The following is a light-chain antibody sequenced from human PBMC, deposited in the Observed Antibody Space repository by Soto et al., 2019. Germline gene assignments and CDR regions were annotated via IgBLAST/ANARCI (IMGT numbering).Light chain of an antibody. CDR1: SSDVGGYNY. CDR2: EVS. Sequence: ALSQPPSASGSPGQSVTVSCTGTSSDVGGYNYVSWYQQHPGKAPKLMIYEVSKRPSGVPDRFSGSKSGNTASLTVSGLQAEDEADYYCSSYAGSNFYVFGTGTKVTVL. J-gene: IGLJ1*01. V-gene: IGLV2-8*01. CDR3: SSYAGSNFYV.